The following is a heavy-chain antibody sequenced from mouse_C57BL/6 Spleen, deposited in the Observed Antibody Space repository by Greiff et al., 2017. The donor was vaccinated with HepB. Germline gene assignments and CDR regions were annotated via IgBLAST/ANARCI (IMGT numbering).Heavy chain of an antibody. Sequence: VQLQQPGAELVMPGASVKLSCKASGYTFTSYWMHWVKQRPGQDLEWIGEIDPSDSYTNYNQKFKGKSTLTVDKSSSTAYMQLSSLTSEDSAVYYCARSALYGRTYYFDYWGQGTTLTVSS. CDR3: ARSALYGRTYYFDY. J-gene: IGHJ2*01. CDR2: IDPSDSYT. V-gene: IGHV1-69*01. CDR1: GYTFTSYW. D-gene: IGHD1-1*01.